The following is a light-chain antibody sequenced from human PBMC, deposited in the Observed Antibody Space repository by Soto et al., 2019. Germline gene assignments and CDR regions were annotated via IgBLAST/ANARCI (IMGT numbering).Light chain of an antibody. V-gene: IGKV3-11*01. CDR2: DAS. J-gene: IGKJ4*01. CDR3: QQRSDWLT. CDR1: QTVRNNY. Sequence: EIVLTQSPTTLSVSPVDRAPLSCRASQTVRNNYLAWYQQKPGQAPRLLIYDASYRATGVPARFSGGGSGTDFTLSISSLEPEDFAVYYCQQRSDWLTFGGGTKVDIK.